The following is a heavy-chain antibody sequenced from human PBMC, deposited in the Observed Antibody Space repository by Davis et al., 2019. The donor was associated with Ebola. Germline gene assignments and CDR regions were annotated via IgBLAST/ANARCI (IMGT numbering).Heavy chain of an antibody. CDR2: IRSKANSYAT. CDR3: TRDSNSVDY. CDR1: GFTFSGSA. J-gene: IGHJ4*02. Sequence: GESLKISCAASGFTFSGSAMHWVRQASGKGLEWVGRIRSKANSYATAYAASVKGRFTISRDDSKNTAYLQMNSLKTEDTTVYYCTRDSNSVDYWGQGTLVTVSS. D-gene: IGHD6-13*01. V-gene: IGHV3-73*01.